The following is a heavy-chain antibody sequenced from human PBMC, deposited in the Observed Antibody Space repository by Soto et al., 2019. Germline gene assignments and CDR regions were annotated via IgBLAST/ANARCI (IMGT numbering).Heavy chain of an antibody. D-gene: IGHD2-21*02. CDR3: IQSRCGGDFLQSYASYYYYGMDV. CDR2: IYWDDDK. Sequence: QITLKESGPTLVKPTQPLTLTCTFSAFSLSTGGVGVGWILQPPGKALEWRAHIYWDDDKRYSPSMRSRLTITKDTSKNQVVLTMTNMDPVDTATYYCIQSRCGGDFLQSYASYYYYGMDVWGQGTTVTVSS. J-gene: IGHJ6*02. V-gene: IGHV2-5*02. CDR1: AFSLSTGGVG.